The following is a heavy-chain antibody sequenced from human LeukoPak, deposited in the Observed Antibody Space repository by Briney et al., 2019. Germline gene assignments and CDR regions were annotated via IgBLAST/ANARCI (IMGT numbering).Heavy chain of an antibody. J-gene: IGHJ6*03. CDR2: ISSSGSTI. V-gene: IGHV3-48*03. CDR3: ARVPGDCGGDCYSYYYYYMDV. D-gene: IGHD2-21*01. CDR1: GFTFSSYE. Sequence: PPGGSLRLSCAASGFTFSSYEMNWVRQAPGKGLEWVSYISSSGSTIYYADSVKGRFTISRDNAKNSLYLQMNSLRAEDTAVYYCARVPGDCGGDCYSYYYYYMDVWGKGTTVTVSS.